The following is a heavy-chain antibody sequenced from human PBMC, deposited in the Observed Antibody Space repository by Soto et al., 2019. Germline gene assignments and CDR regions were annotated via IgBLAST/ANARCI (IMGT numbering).Heavy chain of an antibody. V-gene: IGHV4-59*08. Sequence: SETLSLTCTVSGGSISSYYWSWIRQPPGKGLEWIGYIYCSGSTNYNPSLKSRVTISVDTSKNQFSLKLSSVTAADTAVYYCASSSFLRSGDLFHGLDVWGQGTTVT. CDR3: ASSSFLRSGDLFHGLDV. J-gene: IGHJ6*02. D-gene: IGHD3-10*01. CDR2: IYCSGST. CDR1: GGSISSYY.